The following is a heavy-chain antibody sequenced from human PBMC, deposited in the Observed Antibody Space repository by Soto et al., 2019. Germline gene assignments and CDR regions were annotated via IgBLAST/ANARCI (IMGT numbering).Heavy chain of an antibody. D-gene: IGHD1-26*01. CDR3: AKDNGRWELLFYYFDY. CDR2: ISYDGSNK. CDR1: GFTFSSYG. V-gene: IGHV3-30*18. J-gene: IGHJ4*02. Sequence: PGGSLRLACTASGFTFSSYGMHWVRQAPGKGLEWVAVISYDGSNKYYADSVKGRFTISRDNSKNTLYLQMNSLRAEDTAVYYCAKDNGRWELLFYYFDYWGQGTLVTVSS.